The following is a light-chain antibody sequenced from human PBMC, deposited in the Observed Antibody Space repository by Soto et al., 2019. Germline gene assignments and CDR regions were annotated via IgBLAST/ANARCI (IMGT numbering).Light chain of an antibody. Sequence: QSALTQPASVSGSPGQSITISCTGTSSDVGGHNYVSWYQQHPGKAPKLMIYVVSNRPSGVSNRFSGSKSGNTASLTISGLQAEDEADYYCSSYTSSSTLVFGGGTKVTVL. CDR1: SSDVGGHNY. J-gene: IGLJ2*01. CDR2: VVS. V-gene: IGLV2-14*01. CDR3: SSYTSSSTLV.